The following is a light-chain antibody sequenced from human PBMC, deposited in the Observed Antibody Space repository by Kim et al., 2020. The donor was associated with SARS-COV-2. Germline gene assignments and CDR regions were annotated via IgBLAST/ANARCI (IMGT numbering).Light chain of an antibody. Sequence: VPLTFASRTGAGTIGYYPNWFQRKPGQQPRALIYSTSNKHSCTPARFSGSLLGGKAALTLSGVQPEDEAEYYCLLYYGGAQDEWVFGGGTQLTVL. V-gene: IGLV7-43*01. J-gene: IGLJ3*02. CDR2: STS. CDR1: TGAGTIGYY. CDR3: LLYYGGAQDEWV.